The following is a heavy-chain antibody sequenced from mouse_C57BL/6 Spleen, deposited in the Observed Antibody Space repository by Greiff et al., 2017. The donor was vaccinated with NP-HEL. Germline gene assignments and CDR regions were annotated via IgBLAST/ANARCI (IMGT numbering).Heavy chain of an antibody. CDR3: TTRLDGYFDV. CDR1: GFNIKDDY. J-gene: IGHJ1*03. V-gene: IGHV14-4*01. Sequence: DVKLQESGAELVRPGASVKLSCTASGFNIKDDYMHWVKQRPEQGLEWIGWIDPENGDTEYASKFQGKATITADTSSNTAYLQLSSLTSEDTAVYYCTTRLDGYFDVWGTGTTVTVSS. CDR2: IDPENGDT.